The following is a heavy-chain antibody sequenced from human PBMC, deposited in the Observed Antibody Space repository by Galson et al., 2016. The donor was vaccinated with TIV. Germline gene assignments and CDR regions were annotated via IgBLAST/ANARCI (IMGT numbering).Heavy chain of an antibody. J-gene: IGHJ4*02. CDR2: INTNTGNP. Sequence: SVKVSCKASGGTFNTYSFNWVRQAPGQGLEWMGWINTNTGNPTYAQGFTGRFVFSLDTSVSTAYLQISSLKAEDTAVYYCASPPAYCSSSSCYYSFEYWGQGTLVTVSS. D-gene: IGHD2-2*01. CDR3: ASPPAYCSSSSCYYSFEY. CDR1: GGTFNTYS. V-gene: IGHV7-4-1*02.